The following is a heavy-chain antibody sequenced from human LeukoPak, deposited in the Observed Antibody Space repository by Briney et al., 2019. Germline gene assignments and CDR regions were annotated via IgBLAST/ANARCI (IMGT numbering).Heavy chain of an antibody. V-gene: IGHV4-59*01. J-gene: IGHJ4*02. D-gene: IGHD2-15*01. CDR2: IYYSGST. CDR1: GGSISSYY. Sequence: ASETLSLTCTVSGGSISSYYWSWIRQPPGKGLEWIGYIYYSGSTNYNPSLKSRVTISVDTSKIQFSLKLSSVTAADTAVYYCARVWSGHGWYTSYYFDYWGQGTLVTVSS. CDR3: ARVWSGHGWYTSYYFDY.